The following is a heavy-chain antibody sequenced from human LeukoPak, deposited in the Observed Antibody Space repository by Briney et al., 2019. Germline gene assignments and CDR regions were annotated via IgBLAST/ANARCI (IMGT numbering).Heavy chain of an antibody. CDR2: ISGSGGST. CDR3: AREGPRGNSQFDY. CDR1: GFTLSSYW. Sequence: PGGSLRLSCAASGFTLSSYWMHWVSQAPGKGLEWVSAISGSGGSTYYADSVKGRFTISRDNSKNTLYLQMNSLRAEDTAVYYCAREGPRGNSQFDYWGQGTLVTVSS. D-gene: IGHD4-23*01. J-gene: IGHJ4*02. V-gene: IGHV3-23*01.